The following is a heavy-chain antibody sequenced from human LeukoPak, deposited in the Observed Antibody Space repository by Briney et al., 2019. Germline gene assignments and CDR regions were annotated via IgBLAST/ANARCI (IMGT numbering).Heavy chain of an antibody. CDR1: GGSIRSYY. J-gene: IGHJ4*02. V-gene: IGHV4-59*08. CDR2: IHYSGST. D-gene: IGHD3-10*01. Sequence: PSETLSLTCNVSGGSIRSYYRSWIRQPPGKGLEWIAYIHYSGSTNYNPSLKSRVTISLDTSKNQLSLKLSSVTAADTAVYYCAGNYYGSGSYYSEDRYWGQGTLVTVSS. CDR3: AGNYYGSGSYYSEDRY.